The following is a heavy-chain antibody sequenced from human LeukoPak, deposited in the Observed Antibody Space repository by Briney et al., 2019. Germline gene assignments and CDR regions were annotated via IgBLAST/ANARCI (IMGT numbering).Heavy chain of an antibody. V-gene: IGHV4-39*07. CDR2: INHSGST. CDR1: GGSISSSSYY. Sequence: PSETLSLTCTVSGGSISSSSYYWGWIRQPPGKGLEWIGEINHSGSTNYNPSLKSRVTISVDTSKNQFSLKLSSVTAADTAVYYCARGLYSNYYMDVWGKGTTVTVSS. J-gene: IGHJ6*03. D-gene: IGHD4-11*01. CDR3: ARGLYSNYYMDV.